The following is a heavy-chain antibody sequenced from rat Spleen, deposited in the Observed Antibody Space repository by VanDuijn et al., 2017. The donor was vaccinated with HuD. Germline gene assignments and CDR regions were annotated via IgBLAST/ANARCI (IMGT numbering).Heavy chain of an antibody. CDR3: ARSDGTHYYLPFPY. CDR2: INSAGTT. J-gene: IGHJ3*01. Sequence: EVQLQESGPGLVKPSQSLSLTCSVTGYSITSSYRWNWIRKFPGSKLEWMGYINSAGTTVYNPSLKSQISITRDTTRNQFFLQVNSVTTEDTATYYCARSDGTHYYLPFPYWGQGTLVTVSS. D-gene: IGHD1-12*02. CDR1: GYSITSSYR. V-gene: IGHV3-3*01.